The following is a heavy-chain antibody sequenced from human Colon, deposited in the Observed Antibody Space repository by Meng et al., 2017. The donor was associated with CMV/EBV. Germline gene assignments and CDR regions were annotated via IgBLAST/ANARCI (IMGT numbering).Heavy chain of an antibody. Sequence: EVQLVESGGGLVQPGGXXXLACAASGFTVSDNYMSWVRQAPGKGLEWVSVIYSRGNTYYADSVKGRFTISRDLSKNTLYLQMNSLRAEDTAVYYCAKDRGNSYGYFQYWGQGTLVTVSS. CDR1: GFTVSDNY. CDR2: IYSRGNT. CDR3: AKDRGNSYGYFQY. D-gene: IGHD5-18*01. J-gene: IGHJ4*02. V-gene: IGHV3-66*01.